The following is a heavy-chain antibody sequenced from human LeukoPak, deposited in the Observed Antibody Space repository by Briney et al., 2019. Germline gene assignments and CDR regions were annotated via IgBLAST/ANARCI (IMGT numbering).Heavy chain of an antibody. J-gene: IGHJ4*02. V-gene: IGHV3-30-3*01. Sequence: GSLRLSCAASGFTFSNYAVHWVRQAPGKGLEWVAVISTDGSNKYYADSVKGRFTISRDDSKNTLYLQMNSLRAEDTAVYYCAKDRGIYFDYWGQGTLVTVSS. D-gene: IGHD3-10*01. CDR3: AKDRGIYFDY. CDR2: ISTDGSNK. CDR1: GFTFSNYA.